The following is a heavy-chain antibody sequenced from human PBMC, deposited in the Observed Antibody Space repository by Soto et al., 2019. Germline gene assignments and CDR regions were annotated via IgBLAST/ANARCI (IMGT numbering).Heavy chain of an antibody. Sequence: ASETLSLTCTVSGDSLDSGDSYWSWIRQPPGKGLEWIGYIYHYGSTSYNPSLKSRLIISVDMSKNQFSLKVSSVTGADTAVYYCARGVYADYSYYFEYWGQGALVTVSS. CDR2: IYHYGST. D-gene: IGHD4-17*01. CDR3: ARGVYADYSYYFEY. J-gene: IGHJ4*02. V-gene: IGHV4-30-4*01. CDR1: GDSLDSGDSY.